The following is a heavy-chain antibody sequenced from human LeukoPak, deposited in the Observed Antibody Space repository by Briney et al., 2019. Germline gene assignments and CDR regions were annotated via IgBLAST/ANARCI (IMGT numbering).Heavy chain of an antibody. V-gene: IGHV3-53*01. CDR3: AKDRRGWFDP. J-gene: IGHJ5*02. Sequence: GGSPRPSCAASGFTVSSNYMSWVRQAPGKGLEWVSVIYSGGSTYYADSVKGRFTISRDNSKNTLHLQMNSLRAEDTAVYYCAKDRRGWFDPWGQGTLVTVSS. CDR1: GFTVSSNY. CDR2: IYSGGST.